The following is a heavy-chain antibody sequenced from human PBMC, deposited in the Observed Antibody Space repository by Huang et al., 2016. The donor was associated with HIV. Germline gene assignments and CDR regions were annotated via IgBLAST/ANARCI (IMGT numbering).Heavy chain of an antibody. J-gene: IGHJ6*02. D-gene: IGHD3-10*01. V-gene: IGHV3-21*01. CDR1: GFTFSSYA. CDR2: IGSSSMYI. Sequence: EVQLVESGGGLVKPGGSLRLSCAASGFTFSSYAMNWVRQAPGKGLEWVSSIGSSSMYIHYAESVKGRFTISRDDAKSSLFLQMNSLRAEDTAVYYCARPQGDKIRGIIRSYYYYYGMDVWGQGTTVTVSS. CDR3: ARPQGDKIRGIIRSYYYYYGMDV.